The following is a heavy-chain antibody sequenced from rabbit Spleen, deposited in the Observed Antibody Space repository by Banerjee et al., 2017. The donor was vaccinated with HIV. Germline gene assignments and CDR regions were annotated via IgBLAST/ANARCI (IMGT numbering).Heavy chain of an antibody. J-gene: IGHJ6*01. V-gene: IGHV1S40*01. CDR2: IDSGSSGFT. CDR3: ARDSGSSFSSYGMAL. CDR1: GFSFSNNYY. Sequence: QSLQESGGDLVKPEGSLTLTCTASGFSFSNNYYMCWVRQAPGKGLEWIACIDSGSSGFTYFASWAKGRFTISKTSSTTVTLQMTSLTAADTATYFCARDSGSSFSSYGMALLGPGTLVTVS. D-gene: IGHD8-1*01.